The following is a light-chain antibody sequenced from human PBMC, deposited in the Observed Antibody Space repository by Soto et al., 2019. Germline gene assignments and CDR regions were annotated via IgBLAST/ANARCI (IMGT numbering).Light chain of an antibody. CDR3: QHYGPSPIT. CDR2: GAS. CDR1: QTVGDYF. Sequence: EIALTQSPDTLSLSLGETATLSCRASQTVGDYFLDWYQQKPGQAPRLLIYGASSRATGIPDRFSGSGSGTDFTLTISRLEPDDFAVFYCQHYGPSPITFGQGTRL. V-gene: IGKV3-20*01. J-gene: IGKJ5*01.